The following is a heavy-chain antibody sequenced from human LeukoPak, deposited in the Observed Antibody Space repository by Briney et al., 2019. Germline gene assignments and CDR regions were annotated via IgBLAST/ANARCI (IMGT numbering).Heavy chain of an antibody. CDR1: GFTFSNFG. CDR2: IRYDESNQ. Sequence: GGSLRLSCAASGFTFSNFGMHWVRQAPGKGLEWVAFIRYDESNQYYADFVKGRFTISRDNSKNTLYLQMSSLRADDTAVYYCARGAYCSSTNCYFNWLDPWGQGTLVTVSS. D-gene: IGHD2-2*01. J-gene: IGHJ5*02. CDR3: ARGAYCSSTNCYFNWLDP. V-gene: IGHV3-30*02.